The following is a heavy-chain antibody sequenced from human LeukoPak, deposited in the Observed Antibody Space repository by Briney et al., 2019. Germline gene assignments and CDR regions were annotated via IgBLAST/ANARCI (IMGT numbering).Heavy chain of an antibody. CDR3: ARDGTAAGLYFDL. CDR1: GFTFTDYW. CDR2: IRQDGSEK. D-gene: IGHD6-13*01. Sequence: GGSLRLSCAVSGFTFTDYWMNWFRQAPGKELEWVASIRQDGSEKTYVDSVKGRFTISRDNTKNSLSLQLNSLRVEDTAVYYCARDGTAAGLYFDLWGQGTLVTVSS. V-gene: IGHV3-7*01. J-gene: IGHJ4*01.